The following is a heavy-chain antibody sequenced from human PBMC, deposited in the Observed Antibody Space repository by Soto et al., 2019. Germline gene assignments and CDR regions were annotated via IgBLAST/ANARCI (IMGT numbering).Heavy chain of an antibody. CDR2: IIPILGIA. J-gene: IGHJ4*02. Sequence: QVQLVQSGAEVKKPGSSVKVSCKASGGTFSSYSINWVRQAPGQGLEWMGRIIPILGIANYAQKFQGRVTITGDKSTTTAYMELSSLRSEDTAVYYCACDYYDSSGYYNFDYWGQGTLVTVSS. D-gene: IGHD3-22*01. CDR3: ACDYYDSSGYYNFDY. CDR1: GGTFSSYS. V-gene: IGHV1-69*02.